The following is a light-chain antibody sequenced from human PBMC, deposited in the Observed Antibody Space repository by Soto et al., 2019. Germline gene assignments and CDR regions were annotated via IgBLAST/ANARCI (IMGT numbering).Light chain of an antibody. Sequence: EIVLTQSPGTLSLSPGERATLSCRASQSLSNSEVAWYQQKPGQAPRLLIYGASTRATGIPARFSGSGSGTEFTLTISSLQSEDFAVYYCQQYNNWPPGRTFGQGTKVDNK. J-gene: IGKJ1*01. V-gene: IGKV3-15*01. CDR2: GAS. CDR3: QQYNNWPPGRT. CDR1: QSLSNS.